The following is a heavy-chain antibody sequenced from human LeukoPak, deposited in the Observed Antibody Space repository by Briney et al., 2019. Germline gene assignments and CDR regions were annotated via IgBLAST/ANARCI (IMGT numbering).Heavy chain of an antibody. CDR3: ARLSSSWLLSYYGMDV. J-gene: IGHJ6*02. CDR1: GGSISSGDYY. V-gene: IGHV4-30-4*01. Sequence: PSQTLSLTCTVSGGSISSGDYYWSWIRQPPGKGLEWIGYINYSGSTYYNPSLKSRVTISVDTSKNQFSLKLSSVTAADTAVYYCARLSSSWLLSYYGMDVWGQGTTVTVSS. D-gene: IGHD6-13*01. CDR2: INYSGST.